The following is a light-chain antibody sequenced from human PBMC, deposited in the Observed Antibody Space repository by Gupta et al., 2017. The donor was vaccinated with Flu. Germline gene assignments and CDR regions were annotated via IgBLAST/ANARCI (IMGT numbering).Light chain of an antibody. CDR2: DAS. CDR3: QQRSNWPLT. J-gene: IGKJ4*01. Sequence: VLTQSPATLSLSPGERATLSCRASQSVGSSVAWYQQRPGQAPRLRIYDASNRATGVPARFSGSGSGTDYILTISSLEPEDFAVYYCQQRSNWPLTFGGGTKVEIK. CDR1: QSVGSS. V-gene: IGKV3-11*01.